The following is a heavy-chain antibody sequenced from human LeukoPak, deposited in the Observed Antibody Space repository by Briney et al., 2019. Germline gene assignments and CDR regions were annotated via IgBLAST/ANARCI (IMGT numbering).Heavy chain of an antibody. CDR2: ISPSGGST. D-gene: IGHD6-13*01. J-gene: IGHJ4*02. CDR3: ARDLPLLEQQLVLDPFDY. V-gene: IGHV1-46*01. Sequence: ASLKVSCKASGYTFTSYYMHWVRQAPGQGLEWMGIISPSGGSTSYAQKFQGRVTMTRDMSTSTVYMELSSLRSEDTAVYYCARDLPLLEQQLVLDPFDYWGQGTLVTVSS. CDR1: GYTFTSYY.